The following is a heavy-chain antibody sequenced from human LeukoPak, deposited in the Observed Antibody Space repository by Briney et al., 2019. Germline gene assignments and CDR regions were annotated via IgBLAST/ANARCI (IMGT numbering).Heavy chain of an antibody. J-gene: IGHJ4*02. CDR2: ISAYNGNT. CDR3: ARSSSSWSDY. V-gene: IGHV1-18*01. D-gene: IGHD2-2*01. CDR1: GYTFTSYG. Sequence: ASVKVSCKAAGYTFTSYGISWVRQAPGQGLEWMGWISAYNGNTNYAQKLQGRVTMTTDASTSTAYMELRSLRSDDTAMYDCARSSSSWSDYWCQGTLVTVSS.